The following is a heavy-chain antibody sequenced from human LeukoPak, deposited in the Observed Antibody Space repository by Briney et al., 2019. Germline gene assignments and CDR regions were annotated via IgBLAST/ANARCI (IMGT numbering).Heavy chain of an antibody. D-gene: IGHD4-23*01. V-gene: IGHV1-69*05. CDR3: ARAIYGGDLGY. J-gene: IGHJ4*02. CDR1: GGTFSSYA. Sequence: ASVKVPCKASGGTFSSYAISWVRQAPGQGLEWMGGIIPIFGTANYAQKFQGRVTIPTDESTSTAYMELSSLRSEDTAVYYCARAIYGGDLGYWGQGTLVTVSS. CDR2: IIPIFGTA.